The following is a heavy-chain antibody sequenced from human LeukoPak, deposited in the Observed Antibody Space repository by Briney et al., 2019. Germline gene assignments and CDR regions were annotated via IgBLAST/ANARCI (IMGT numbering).Heavy chain of an antibody. V-gene: IGHV4-31*03. D-gene: IGHD2-21*02. J-gene: IGHJ4*02. CDR2: IYYSGST. CDR3: ARVAYCGGDCPSAIDY. Sequence: PSQTLSLTCTVSGGSISSGGYYWSWIRQHPGKGLEWIGYIYYSGSTYYNPSLRSRVTISVDTSKNQFSLKLSSVTAADTAVCYCARVAYCGGDCPSAIDYWGQGTLVTVSS. CDR1: GGSISSGGYY.